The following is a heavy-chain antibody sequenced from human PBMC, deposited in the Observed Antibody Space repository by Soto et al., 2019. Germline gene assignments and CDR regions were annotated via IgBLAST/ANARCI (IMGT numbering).Heavy chain of an antibody. V-gene: IGHV3-30*18. D-gene: IGHD6-19*01. CDR2: ISYDAGNI. J-gene: IGHJ4*02. Sequence: GGSLRLSCEASGFTFRGCGMHWVRQAPGKGLEWVAVISYDAGNIYYADSVKGRFTISRDNSKNMVYLEMNSLRPEDTAMYYCAKDYSSGWYYFDNWGQGALVTVSS. CDR1: GFTFRGCG. CDR3: AKDYSSGWYYFDN.